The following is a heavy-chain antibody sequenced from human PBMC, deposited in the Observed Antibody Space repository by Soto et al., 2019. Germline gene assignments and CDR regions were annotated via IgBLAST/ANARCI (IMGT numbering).Heavy chain of an antibody. Sequence: EVQLVESGGGLVQPGGSLRLSCAASGFTFSSYAMHWVRQAPGKGLEYVSAISSNGGSTYYANSVKGRFTISRDNSKNTLYLQRGSLRAEDMAVYYCARDSGSGSSIVDYWGQGTLVTVSS. J-gene: IGHJ4*02. CDR1: GFTFSSYA. V-gene: IGHV3-64*01. CDR2: ISSNGGST. D-gene: IGHD3-10*01. CDR3: ARDSGSGSSIVDY.